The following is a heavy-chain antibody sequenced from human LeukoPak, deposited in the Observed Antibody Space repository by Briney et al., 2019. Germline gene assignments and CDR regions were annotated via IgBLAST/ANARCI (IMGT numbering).Heavy chain of an antibody. CDR3: ASGSRSSGWFDY. CDR1: GFTVSSNY. J-gene: IGHJ4*02. D-gene: IGHD6-19*01. V-gene: IGHV3-53*01. CDR2: IYSGGST. Sequence: HPGGSLRLSCAASGFTVSSNYMSWVRQAPGKGLGWVSVIYSGGSTYYADSVKGRFTISRDNSKNTLYLQMNSLRAEDTAVYYCASGSRSSGWFDYWGQGTLVTVSS.